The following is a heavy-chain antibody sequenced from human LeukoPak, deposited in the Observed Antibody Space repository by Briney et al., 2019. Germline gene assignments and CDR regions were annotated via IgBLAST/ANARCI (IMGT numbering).Heavy chain of an antibody. J-gene: IGHJ4*02. D-gene: IGHD1-26*01. CDR3: SRKSGSYYFDDY. CDR1: RLTFSNYW. CDR2: IDSDGSRT. Sequence: TGGSLRLSCAASRLTFSNYWMHCVRQAPGEGLVWVSRIDSDGSRTSYADYAKGRFTISRDNAKNTLYLQMNSRLGADTAVLYCSRKSGSYYFDDYWGQGTLVTVSS. V-gene: IGHV3-74*01.